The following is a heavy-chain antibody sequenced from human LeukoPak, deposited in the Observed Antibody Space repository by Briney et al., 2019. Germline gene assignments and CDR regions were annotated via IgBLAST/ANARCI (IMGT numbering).Heavy chain of an antibody. V-gene: IGHV3-15*01. J-gene: IGHJ4*02. CDR1: GFTFSNAW. CDR2: IKSKTDGGTT. Sequence: GGSLRLSCAASGFTFSNAWMSWVRQAPGKGLEWVGRIKSKTDGGTTDYAAPVKGRFTISRDDSKNTLYLQMNSLKTEDTAVYYCTTVGRGYSSSWQTLYYFDYWGQGTLVTVSS. D-gene: IGHD6-13*01. CDR3: TTVGRGYSSSWQTLYYFDY.